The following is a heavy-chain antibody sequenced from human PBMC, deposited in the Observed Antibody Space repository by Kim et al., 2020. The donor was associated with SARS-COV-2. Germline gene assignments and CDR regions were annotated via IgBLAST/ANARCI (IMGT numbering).Heavy chain of an antibody. CDR3: ARDDYDFWSGFYEVDY. J-gene: IGHJ4*02. D-gene: IGHD3-3*01. V-gene: IGHV3-30*05. Sequence: VKGRFTTSRDNSQNTLHLQMNSLRAEGTAVYYCARDDYDFWSGFYEVDYWGQGTLVTVSS.